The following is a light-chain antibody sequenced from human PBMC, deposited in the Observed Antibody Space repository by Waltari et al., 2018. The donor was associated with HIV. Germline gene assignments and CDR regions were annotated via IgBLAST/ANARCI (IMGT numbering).Light chain of an antibody. V-gene: IGKV3-20*01. CDR1: QSVNSNF. Sequence: EIVLTQSPGTLSLSLGERATLSCRASQSVNSNFLAWYQHKPGQAPRLLIYDASTRATGIPDKFSGSGSGSDFTLTISRLEPEDFAVYYCQQYAGFPLTFGGGTKVDIK. J-gene: IGKJ4*01. CDR3: QQYAGFPLT. CDR2: DAS.